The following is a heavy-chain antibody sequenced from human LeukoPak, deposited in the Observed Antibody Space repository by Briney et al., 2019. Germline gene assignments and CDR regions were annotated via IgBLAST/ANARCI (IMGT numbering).Heavy chain of an antibody. CDR2: IYYSGST. V-gene: IGHV4-31*03. J-gene: IGHJ6*04. D-gene: IGHD7-27*01. CDR1: GGSISSGGYY. CDR3: SNRSNWGYYYYVMDV. Sequence: SETLSLTCTVSGGSISSGGYYWRWIRQHPGKGLEWIGYIYYSGSTYYNPSLKSRVTISVDTSKNQFSLKLSSVTAADTAVYYCSNRSNWGYYYYVMDVWVKGTTVTVLS.